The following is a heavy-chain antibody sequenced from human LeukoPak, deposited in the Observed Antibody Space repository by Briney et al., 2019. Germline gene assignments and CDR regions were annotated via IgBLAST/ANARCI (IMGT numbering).Heavy chain of an antibody. CDR3: ARRGSALEWFDP. D-gene: IGHD3-10*01. CDR2: IYPGDSDT. CDR1: RDSFTNYW. Sequence: GESLKISCTGSRDSFTNYWIAWVRQMPGKGLGWMGIIYPGDSDTRYNPSFQGQVTISADKSTSTAYLQWRSLKASDTAIYYCARRGSALEWFDPWGQGTLVTVSS. J-gene: IGHJ5*02. V-gene: IGHV5-51*01.